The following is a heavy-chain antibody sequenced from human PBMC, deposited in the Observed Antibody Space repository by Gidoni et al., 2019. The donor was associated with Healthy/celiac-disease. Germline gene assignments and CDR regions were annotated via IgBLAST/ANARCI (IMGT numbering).Heavy chain of an antibody. V-gene: IGHV3-74*01. CDR3: ARGRGGGYLDY. CDR1: GFTFSSYW. CDR2: INRDGSST. J-gene: IGHJ4*02. Sequence: EVQLVASGGGLVQPGGSLRLSCAASGFTFSSYWMHWVRQGPGKGLVWVSRINRDGSSTNDADSVKGRFNISRDNAKNTLFLQMNSLRAEDSAVYYCARGRGGGYLDYWGQGTLVTVSS. D-gene: IGHD2-15*01.